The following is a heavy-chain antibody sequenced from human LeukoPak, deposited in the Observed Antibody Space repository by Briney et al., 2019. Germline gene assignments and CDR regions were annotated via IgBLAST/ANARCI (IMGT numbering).Heavy chain of an antibody. V-gene: IGHV1-2*02. D-gene: IGHD3-22*01. Sequence: ASVKVSCKASGYTFTGYYMHWVRQAPGQGVEWMGWINPNSGGTNYAQTFQGRVTMTRDTSISTAYMELSRLRSDDTAVYYCARDPLSYYYDSSGYSHFDYWGQGTLVTVSS. CDR1: GYTFTGYY. CDR2: INPNSGGT. J-gene: IGHJ4*02. CDR3: ARDPLSYYYDSSGYSHFDY.